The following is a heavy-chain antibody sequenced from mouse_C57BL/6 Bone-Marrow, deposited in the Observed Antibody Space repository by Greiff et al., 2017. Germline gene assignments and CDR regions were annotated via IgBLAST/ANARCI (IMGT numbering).Heavy chain of an antibody. CDR3: ARRATSSGYVDAMDY. Sequence: QVQLQQSGAELVRPGASVKLSCKASGYTFTDYYINWVKQRPGQGLEWIARIYPGSGNTYYNEKFKGKATLTAEKSSSTAYMQLSSLTSEDSAVYFCARRATSSGYVDAMDYWGQGTSVTVSS. D-gene: IGHD3-2*02. CDR1: GYTFTDYY. J-gene: IGHJ4*01. V-gene: IGHV1-76*01. CDR2: IYPGSGNT.